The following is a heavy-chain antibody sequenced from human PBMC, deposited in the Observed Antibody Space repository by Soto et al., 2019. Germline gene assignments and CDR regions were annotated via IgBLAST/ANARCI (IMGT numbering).Heavy chain of an antibody. Sequence: QVQLQQWGAGLLKPSETLSLTCAVYGGSFSGYYWSWIRQPPGKGLEWIGEINHSGSTNYNPSLTSRVTISVDTPKNQFSLKLSSVTAADTAVYYCASRYCSSTSCYAYWFDPWGQGTLVTVSS. V-gene: IGHV4-34*01. CDR3: ASRYCSSTSCYAYWFDP. CDR1: GGSFSGYY. J-gene: IGHJ5*02. CDR2: INHSGST. D-gene: IGHD2-2*01.